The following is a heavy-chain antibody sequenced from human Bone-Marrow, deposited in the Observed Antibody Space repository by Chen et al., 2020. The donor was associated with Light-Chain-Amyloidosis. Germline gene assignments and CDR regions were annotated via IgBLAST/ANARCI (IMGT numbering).Heavy chain of an antibody. V-gene: IGHV3-53*04. D-gene: IGHD3-16*01. J-gene: IGHJ4*02. CDR3: VGGGD. CDR2: FNGGGTT. Sequence: EVQLVESGGGLVQPGGSLRLSCAASGFIVSNNYMNWVRQAPGKGREWVSVFNGGGTTYYADPGKGHSTSSRNNPKTPFFFQRTTRRAGARAFFYCVGGGDWGQGTLVTVSS. CDR1: GFIVSNNY.